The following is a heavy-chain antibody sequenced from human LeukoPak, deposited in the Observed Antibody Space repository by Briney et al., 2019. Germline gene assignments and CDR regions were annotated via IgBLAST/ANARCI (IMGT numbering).Heavy chain of an antibody. V-gene: IGHV3-23*01. D-gene: IGHD2-15*01. CDR3: ARSVVAALFDY. CDR2: ISGSGGST. CDR1: GFTFSSYA. Sequence: GGFLRLSCAASGFTFSSYAMSWVRQAPGKGLEWVSAISGSGGSTYYADSVKGRFTISGDNSKNTLYLQMNSLRAEDTAVYYCARSVVAALFDYWGQGTLVTVSS. J-gene: IGHJ4*02.